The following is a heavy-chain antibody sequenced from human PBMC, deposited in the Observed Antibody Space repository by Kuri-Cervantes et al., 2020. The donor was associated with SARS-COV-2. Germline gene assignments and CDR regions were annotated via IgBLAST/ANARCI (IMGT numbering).Heavy chain of an antibody. V-gene: IGHV1-2*04. Sequence: ASVKVSCKASGYTFSDYYMYWVRQAPGQGLEWMGWINPNSSGTNYAQKFQGWVTMTRDTSISTAYMELSRLRSDDTAVYYCARGMVRGLIQYYYYGMDVWGQGTTVTVSS. J-gene: IGHJ6*02. D-gene: IGHD3-10*01. CDR3: ARGMVRGLIQYYYYGMDV. CDR2: INPNSSGT. CDR1: GYTFSDYY.